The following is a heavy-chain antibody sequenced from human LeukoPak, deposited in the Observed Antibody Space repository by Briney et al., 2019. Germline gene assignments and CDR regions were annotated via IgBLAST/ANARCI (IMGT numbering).Heavy chain of an antibody. D-gene: IGHD2-2*02. CDR3: ASHSRDCSSTSCYSWFDP. Sequence: ASVKVSCKASGYTFTGYYMHWVRQAPGQGLEWMGWINPNSGGTNYAQKFQGRVTMTRDTSISTAYMELSRLRSDDTAVYYCASHSRDCSSTSCYSWFDPWGQGTLVTVSS. J-gene: IGHJ5*02. CDR1: GYTFTGYY. CDR2: INPNSGGT. V-gene: IGHV1-2*02.